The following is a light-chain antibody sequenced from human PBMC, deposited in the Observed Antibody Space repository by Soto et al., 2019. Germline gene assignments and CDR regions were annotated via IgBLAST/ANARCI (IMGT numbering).Light chain of an antibody. CDR2: EVS. CDR1: SSDVGGYNY. Sequence: QSALTQPPSASGSPGQSVTISCTGTSSDVGGYNYVSWYQQHPGKAPKLMIYEVSKRPSGVPDRFSGSKSGNTASLTVSGLQAEDEADYYCSSYAGNFRVFGGGTKLTVL. CDR3: SSYAGNFRV. V-gene: IGLV2-8*01. J-gene: IGLJ2*01.